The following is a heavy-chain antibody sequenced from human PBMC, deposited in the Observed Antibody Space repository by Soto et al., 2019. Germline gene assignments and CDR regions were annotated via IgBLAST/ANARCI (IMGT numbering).Heavy chain of an antibody. CDR1: GFTVSSYA. V-gene: IGHV3-23*01. J-gene: IGHJ6*03. CDR2: ISGSGST. CDR3: AKALRFTFTTVYYMDV. D-gene: IGHD4-4*01. Sequence: EVQLLESGGGLVQPGGSLRLSCAASGFTVSSYAMSWVRQAPGKGLEWVSVISGSGSTYSADSVKGRFTISSDSSKNTVYLQMNSLRAEDTAVYYCAKALRFTFTTVYYMDVWGRGTTVNVSS.